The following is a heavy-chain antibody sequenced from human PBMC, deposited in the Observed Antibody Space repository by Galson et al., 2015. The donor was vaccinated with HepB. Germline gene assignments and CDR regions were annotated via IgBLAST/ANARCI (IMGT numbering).Heavy chain of an antibody. J-gene: IGHJ3*01. CDR3: VKEGSLTGYSVGSFHF. CDR2: ISHNGGTT. CDR1: GFRFHYYA. Sequence: SLRLSCAGSGFRFHYYALHWVRQAPGKGLEFVSGISHNGGTTKYADSVRDRFTISRDNSKNTMYLQMNSLRTEDTAVYYRVKEGSLTGYSVGSFHFWGRGTMVTVSS. V-gene: IGHV3-64D*06. D-gene: IGHD3-9*01.